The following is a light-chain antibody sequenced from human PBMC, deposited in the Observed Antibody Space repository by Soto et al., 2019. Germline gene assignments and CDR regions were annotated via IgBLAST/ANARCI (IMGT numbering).Light chain of an antibody. Sequence: DIQMTQSPSTLCGSVGYRVTITCRASQTISSWLAWYQQKPGKAPKLLIYKASTLKSGVPSRFSGSGSGTEFTLTISSLQSEDFAEYHCQQYNNWPQTFGQGTKVDIK. CDR2: KAS. CDR3: QQYNNWPQT. J-gene: IGKJ1*01. CDR1: QTISSW. V-gene: IGKV1-5*03.